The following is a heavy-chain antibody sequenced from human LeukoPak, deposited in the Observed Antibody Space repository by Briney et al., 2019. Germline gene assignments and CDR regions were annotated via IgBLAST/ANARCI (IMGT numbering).Heavy chain of an antibody. J-gene: IGHJ4*02. Sequence: ASVKVSCKASGYSFTAYYMHWVRQAPGQGLEWMGWINPNSGGTNYAQKFQGRVTMTRDTSISTAYMELSRLRSDDTAVYYCARPTHNNGDYTDWGQGTLVTVSS. CDR3: ARPTHNNGDYTD. D-gene: IGHD4-17*01. V-gene: IGHV1-2*02. CDR1: GYSFTAYY. CDR2: INPNSGGT.